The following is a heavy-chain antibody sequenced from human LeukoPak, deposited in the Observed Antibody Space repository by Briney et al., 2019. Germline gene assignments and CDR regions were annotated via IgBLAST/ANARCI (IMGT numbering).Heavy chain of an antibody. CDR1: GFTFSSYW. J-gene: IGHJ4*02. CDR2: INHNGNVN. D-gene: IGHD6-19*01. Sequence: AGGSLRLSCAASGFTFSSYWMNWARQAPGKGLEWVASINHNGNVNYYVDSVKGRFTISRDNAKNSLYLQMSNLRAEDTAIYYCARDSSGWSRDYWGQGTLVTVSS. CDR3: ARDSSGWSRDY. V-gene: IGHV3-7*01.